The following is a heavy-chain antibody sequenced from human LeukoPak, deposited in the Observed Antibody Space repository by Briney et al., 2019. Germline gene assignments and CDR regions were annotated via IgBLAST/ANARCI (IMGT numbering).Heavy chain of an antibody. CDR3: AKDFYYYGMDV. CDR2: ISYDGSNK. Sequence: GGSLRLSSAASGFTFSSYGMHWVRQAPGKGLEWVAVISYDGSNKYYADSVKGRFTISRDNSKNTLYLQMNSLRAEDTAVYYCAKDFYYYGMDVWGQGTTVTVSS. V-gene: IGHV3-30*18. J-gene: IGHJ6*02. CDR1: GFTFSSYG.